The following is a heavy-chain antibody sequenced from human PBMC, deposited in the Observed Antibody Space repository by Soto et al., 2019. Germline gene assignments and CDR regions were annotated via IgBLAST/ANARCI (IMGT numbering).Heavy chain of an antibody. Sequence: ASVKVSCKASGYTFTSYGLSWVRQAPGQGLEWMGWISAYNGNTNYAQKLQGRVTMTTDTSTSTAYMELRSLRSDDTAVYYCASGITFGGVIAGGFDYWGQGTLVTVSS. D-gene: IGHD3-16*02. CDR2: ISAYNGNT. V-gene: IGHV1-18*01. CDR3: ASGITFGGVIAGGFDY. CDR1: GYTFTSYG. J-gene: IGHJ4*02.